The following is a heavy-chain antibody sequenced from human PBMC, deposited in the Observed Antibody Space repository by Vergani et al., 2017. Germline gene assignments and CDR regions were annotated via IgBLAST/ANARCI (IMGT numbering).Heavy chain of an antibody. CDR3: ARVVSYFDILTGYYKGPRYYFDY. CDR2: IYYSGST. V-gene: IGHV4-39*01. J-gene: IGHJ4*02. CDR1: GDPISQSSYY. Sequence: QLQLQESGPGLVKPSETLSLTCTVSGDPISQSSYYWGWIRQPPGKGLEWIGSIYYSGSTSYNPSLKSRVTISVDTSKNQFSLKLRSVTAADTAVYYCARVVSYFDILTGYYKGPRYYFDYWGQGTLVTVSS. D-gene: IGHD3-9*01.